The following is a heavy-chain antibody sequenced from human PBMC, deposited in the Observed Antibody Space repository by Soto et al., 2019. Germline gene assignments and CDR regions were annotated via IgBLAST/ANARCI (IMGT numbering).Heavy chain of an antibody. CDR3: ARLDCSGGACYSWQGSFDY. Sequence: SETLSLTCTVSGGSISSGGYYWSWIRQHPGKGLEYIGYIYYSGSTYYNPSLKSRTAMSADKSKNQFSLKLSSVTAADTAVYYCARLDCSGGACYSWQGSFDYWGQGTLVTVSS. CDR2: IYYSGST. J-gene: IGHJ4*02. V-gene: IGHV4-31*03. CDR1: GGSISSGGYY. D-gene: IGHD2-15*01.